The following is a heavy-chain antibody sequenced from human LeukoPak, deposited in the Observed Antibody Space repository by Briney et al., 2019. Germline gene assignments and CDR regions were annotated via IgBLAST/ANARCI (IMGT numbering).Heavy chain of an antibody. D-gene: IGHD6-19*01. J-gene: IGHJ5*02. V-gene: IGHV1-2*02. CDR2: INPNSGGT. Sequence: GASVKVSCKASGYTFTGYYIHCVRQAPGQGLEWMGWINPNSGGTNYGRVTMTRDTSISTAYMELSRLRSDDTAVYYCARDLLAVAGTVDPWGQGTLVTVSS. CDR3: ARDLLAVAGTVDP. CDR1: GYTFTGYY.